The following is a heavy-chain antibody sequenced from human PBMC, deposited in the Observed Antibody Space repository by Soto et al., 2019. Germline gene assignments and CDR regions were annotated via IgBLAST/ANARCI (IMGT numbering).Heavy chain of an antibody. CDR1: GYTFTSYG. CDR2: ISAYNGNT. Sequence: ASVKVSCKASGYTFTSYGISWVRQAPGQGLEWMGWISAYNGNTNYAQKLQGRVTMTTDTSTSTAYMELRSLRSDDTAVYYCARDLSPYYDFWSGYPGSLSYWGRGTLVTVSS. CDR3: ARDLSPYYDFWSGYPGSLSY. D-gene: IGHD3-3*01. J-gene: IGHJ4*02. V-gene: IGHV1-18*01.